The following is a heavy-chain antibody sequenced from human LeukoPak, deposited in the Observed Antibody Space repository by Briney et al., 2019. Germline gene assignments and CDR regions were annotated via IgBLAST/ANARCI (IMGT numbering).Heavy chain of an antibody. CDR2: INHTGST. CDR3: ARGSRRFDP. Sequence: PSETLSLTCAVYGGSFSDYYWSWIRQSPGKGLEWIGEINHTGSTRYNPSLKSRVTISVDTSKNQFSLKLSSMTAADTAIYYCARGSRRFDPWGQGTLVTVSS. CDR1: GGSFSDYY. V-gene: IGHV4-34*01. J-gene: IGHJ5*02.